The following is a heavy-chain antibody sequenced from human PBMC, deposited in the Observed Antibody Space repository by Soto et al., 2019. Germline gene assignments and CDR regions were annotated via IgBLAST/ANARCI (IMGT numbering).Heavy chain of an antibody. D-gene: IGHD6-19*01. CDR3: AKDIAVAGTIYYYYYGMDV. V-gene: IGHV3-43D*04. Sequence: EVQLVESGGVVVQPGGSLRLSCAASGFTFDDYVMHWVRQAPGKGLEWVSLISWDGGSTYYADSVKGRFTISRDNSKNSLYLQMNSLRAEDTALYYCAKDIAVAGTIYYYYYGMDVWGQGTTVTVSS. J-gene: IGHJ6*02. CDR1: GFTFDDYV. CDR2: ISWDGGST.